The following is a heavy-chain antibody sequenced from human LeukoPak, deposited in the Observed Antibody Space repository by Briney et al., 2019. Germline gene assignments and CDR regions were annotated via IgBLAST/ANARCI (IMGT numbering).Heavy chain of an antibody. V-gene: IGHV3-23*01. CDR2: ISGSGGST. D-gene: IGHD3-3*02. J-gene: IGHJ6*02. CDR1: GFTFSSYA. CDR3: ARVPHIWSGYYTDHYYYGMDV. Sequence: GGSLRLSCAASGFTFSSYAMSWVRQAPGKGPEWVSAISGSGGSTYYADSVKGRFTISRDNSKNTLYLQMNSLRAEDTAVYYCARVPHIWSGYYTDHYYYGMDVWGQGTTVTVSS.